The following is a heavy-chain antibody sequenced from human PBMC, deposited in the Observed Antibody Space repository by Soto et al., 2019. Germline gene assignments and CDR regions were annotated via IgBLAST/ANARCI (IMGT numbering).Heavy chain of an antibody. CDR1: GFTFSSYS. Sequence: GGSLRLSCAASGFTFSSYSMNWVRQAPGKGLEWVSSISSSSSYIYYADSVKGRFTISRDNAKNSLYLQMNSLRAEDTAVYYCAREVIVVVPAAEAGAFDIWGQGTMVTVSS. CDR2: ISSSSSYI. D-gene: IGHD2-2*01. V-gene: IGHV3-21*01. J-gene: IGHJ3*02. CDR3: AREVIVVVPAAEAGAFDI.